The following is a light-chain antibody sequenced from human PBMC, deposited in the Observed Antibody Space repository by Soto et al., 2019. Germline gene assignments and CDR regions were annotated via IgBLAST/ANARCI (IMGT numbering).Light chain of an antibody. CDR2: SNN. CDR3: AAWDDSLNGFYV. Sequence: QSLLTQPPYASGTRGQRFTISCSGSISNIGSNTVNWYQQLPGTAPKLLIYSNNQRPSGVPDRFSGSKSGTSASLAISGLQSEDEADYYCAAWDDSLNGFYVFGTGTKVTVL. J-gene: IGLJ1*01. V-gene: IGLV1-44*01. CDR1: ISNIGSNT.